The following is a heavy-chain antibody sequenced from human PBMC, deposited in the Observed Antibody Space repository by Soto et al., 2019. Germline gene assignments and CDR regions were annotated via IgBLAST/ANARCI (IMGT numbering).Heavy chain of an antibody. Sequence: PGGSLRLSCAASGFSFSSYGMNWVRQAPGKGLEWVSVISYDGSNKYYGDSVKGRFTISRDNSEKTLYLQMNSLRAEDTAVYYCAKGVAAAGRGDAFDIWGQGTMVTVSS. CDR2: ISYDGSNK. CDR1: GFSFSSYG. J-gene: IGHJ3*02. CDR3: AKGVAAAGRGDAFDI. V-gene: IGHV3-30*18. D-gene: IGHD6-13*01.